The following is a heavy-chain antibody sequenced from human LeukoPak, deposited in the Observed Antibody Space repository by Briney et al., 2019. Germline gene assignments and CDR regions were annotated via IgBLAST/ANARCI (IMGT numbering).Heavy chain of an antibody. D-gene: IGHD6-19*01. CDR2: IWSDGSSK. CDR1: GFTFSSYG. J-gene: IGHJ6*02. Sequence: PGGSLRLSCAAPGFTFSSYGMHWVRQAPGKGLEWVAVIWSDGSSKHYGDSVKGRFTISRDNSKNTLYLQMNSLRAEDTAVYHCARGQSPSYYDMDVWGQGTTVTVSS. CDR3: ARGQSPSYYDMDV. V-gene: IGHV3-33*01.